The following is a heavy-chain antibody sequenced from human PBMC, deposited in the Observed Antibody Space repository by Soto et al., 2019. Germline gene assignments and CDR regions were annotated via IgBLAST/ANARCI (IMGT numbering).Heavy chain of an antibody. Sequence: SVKVACNASRFTFTSSAVQWVRKARGQRLEWIGWIVVGSGNTNYAQKFQERVTITRDMSTSTAYMELSSLRSEDTAVYYCAADLRGYSTLDSVRQYYYYGMDVWGQGTTVTVSS. CDR3: AADLRGYSTLDSVRQYYYYGMDV. D-gene: IGHD5-18*01. V-gene: IGHV1-58*01. CDR2: IVVGSGNT. J-gene: IGHJ6*02. CDR1: RFTFTSSA.